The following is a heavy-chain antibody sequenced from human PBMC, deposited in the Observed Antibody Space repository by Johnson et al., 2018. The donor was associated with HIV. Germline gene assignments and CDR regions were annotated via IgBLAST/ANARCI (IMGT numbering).Heavy chain of an antibody. CDR3: ASSTVMRTADAFDI. CDR1: GFAFGSYW. D-gene: IGHD4-11*01. CDR2: INQYGSEE. Sequence: VQLVESGGALVQPGGSLRLSCAASGFAFGSYWMHWVRQAPGKGLQWVANINQYGSEEYYVDSVKGRFTISRDNAKNSMYLQMNTLNAEDTAVYYCASSTVMRTADAFDIWGQGTVVTVSP. J-gene: IGHJ3*02. V-gene: IGHV3-7*05.